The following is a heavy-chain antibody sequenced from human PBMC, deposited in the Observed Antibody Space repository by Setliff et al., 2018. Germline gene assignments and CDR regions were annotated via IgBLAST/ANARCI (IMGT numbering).Heavy chain of an antibody. CDR2: IKQDGSEK. CDR3: ARELYYYGSGSWTFDP. Sequence: PGGSLRLSCAASGFTFSSYSMNWVRQAPGKGLEWVANIKQDGSEKYYVDSVKGRFTISRDNAKNSLYLQMNSLRAEDTAVYYCARELYYYGSGSWTFDPWGQGTLVTVSS. V-gene: IGHV3-7*01. J-gene: IGHJ5*02. CDR1: GFTFSSYS. D-gene: IGHD3-10*01.